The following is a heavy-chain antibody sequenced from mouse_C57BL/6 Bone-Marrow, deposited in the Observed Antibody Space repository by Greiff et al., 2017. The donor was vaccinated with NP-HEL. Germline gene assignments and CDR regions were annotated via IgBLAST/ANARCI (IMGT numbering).Heavy chain of an antibody. D-gene: IGHD1-1*01. J-gene: IGHJ3*01. V-gene: IGHV1-39*01. CDR2: INPNYGTT. Sequence: VQLKQSGPELVKPGASVKISCKASGYSFTDYNMNWVKQSNGKSLEWIGVINPNYGTTSYNQKFKGKATLTVDQSSSTAYMQLNSLTSEDSAVYYCAMPYYYGSSPFAYWGQGTLVTVSA. CDR1: GYSFTDYN. CDR3: AMPYYYGSSPFAY.